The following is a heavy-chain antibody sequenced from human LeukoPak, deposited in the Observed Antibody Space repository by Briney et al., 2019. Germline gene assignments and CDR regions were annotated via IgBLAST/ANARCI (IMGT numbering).Heavy chain of an antibody. CDR3: AKDGVVRGLGPYYFDS. Sequence: GGSLRLSCAASGFTFSSYAMSWVRQAPGKGLEWVSSISATGGSTYYADSVKGRSTISRDISKNTVYLQMNSLKAEDTAVYYCAKDGVVRGLGPYYFDSWGQGSLVTVSS. CDR2: ISATGGST. D-gene: IGHD3-10*01. CDR1: GFTFSSYA. V-gene: IGHV3-23*01. J-gene: IGHJ4*02.